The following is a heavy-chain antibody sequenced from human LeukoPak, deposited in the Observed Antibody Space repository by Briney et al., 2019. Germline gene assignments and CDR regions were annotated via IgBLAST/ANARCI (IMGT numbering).Heavy chain of an antibody. J-gene: IGHJ6*03. CDR1: GFTFSSYG. CDR3: AKGRATGRYYYYYYMDV. D-gene: IGHD1-1*01. V-gene: IGHV3-23*01. Sequence: GGSLRLSCAASGFTFSSYGMSWVRQAPGKGLEWVSAISGSGGSTYYADSVKGRFTISRDNSKNTLYLQMNSLRAEDTAVYYCAKGRATGRYYYYYYMDVWGKGTTVTISS. CDR2: ISGSGGST.